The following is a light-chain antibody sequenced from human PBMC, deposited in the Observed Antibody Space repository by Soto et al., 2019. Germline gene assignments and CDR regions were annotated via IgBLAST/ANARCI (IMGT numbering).Light chain of an antibody. J-gene: IGKJ1*01. V-gene: IGKV3-20*01. CDR1: QSVSSSY. CDR3: QQYGSSEWT. Sequence: EIVLMQSVGTLSLSPEEKATLSCRASQSVSSSYLAWYQQKPGQAPRLLIYGASSRATGIPDRFSGSGSGTDFTLTISRLEPEDFAVYYCQQYGSSEWTFGQGTKVDIK. CDR2: GAS.